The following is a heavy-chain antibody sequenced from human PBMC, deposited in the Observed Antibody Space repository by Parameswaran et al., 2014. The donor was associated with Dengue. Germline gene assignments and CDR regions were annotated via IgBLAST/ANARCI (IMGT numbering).Heavy chain of an antibody. D-gene: IGHD6-13*01. Sequence: RWIRQPPGKALEWLALIYWDDDKRYSPSLKSRLTITKDTSKNQVVLTMTNMDPVDTATYYCAHRRWDLAAAGGYYFDYWGQGTLVTVSS. CDR3: AHRRWDLAAAGGYYFDY. J-gene: IGHJ4*02. CDR2: IYWDDDK. V-gene: IGHV2-5*08.